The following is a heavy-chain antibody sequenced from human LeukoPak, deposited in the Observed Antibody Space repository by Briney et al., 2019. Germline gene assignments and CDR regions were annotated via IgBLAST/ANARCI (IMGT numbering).Heavy chain of an antibody. D-gene: IGHD3-10*01. CDR1: GLTFSSYA. CDR2: ISYDGSNK. J-gene: IGHJ4*02. Sequence: GGSLRLSCAASGLTFSSYAMHWVRQAPGKGLEWVAVISYDGSNKYYADSVKGRFTISRDNSKNTLYLQMNSLRAEDTAAYYCARDRGDTSFDYWGQGTLVTVSS. V-gene: IGHV3-30-3*01. CDR3: ARDRGDTSFDY.